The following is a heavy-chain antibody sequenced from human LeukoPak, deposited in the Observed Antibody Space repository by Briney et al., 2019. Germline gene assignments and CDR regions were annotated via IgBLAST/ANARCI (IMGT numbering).Heavy chain of an antibody. Sequence: PGGSLRLSCAASGFTFNSSWMSWVRQAPGKGLEWVANIKQDGSEKYYVDSVKGRFTISRDNAKNSLYLQMNSLRAEDTAVYYCARWMTTIDYWGQGTLVTVSS. CDR2: IKQDGSEK. CDR1: GFTFNSSW. D-gene: IGHD4-11*01. CDR3: ARWMTTIDY. J-gene: IGHJ4*02. V-gene: IGHV3-7*01.